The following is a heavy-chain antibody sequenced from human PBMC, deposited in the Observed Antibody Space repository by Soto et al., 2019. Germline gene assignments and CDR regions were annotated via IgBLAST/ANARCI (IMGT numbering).Heavy chain of an antibody. V-gene: IGHV3-23*01. Sequence: EVQLLESGGGLAQPGGSLRLSCAAGGFGFSSHAMGWVRQAPWKRLEWVAGLSGTGAASYYADSAKGRFTISKDSSKNTLYLQIDSLRAEDTALYFCAKVFTSFGVIITPLDSWGQGTLVTFSS. CDR2: LSGTGAAS. J-gene: IGHJ4*02. CDR3: AKVFTSFGVIITPLDS. CDR1: GFGFSSHA. D-gene: IGHD3-3*01.